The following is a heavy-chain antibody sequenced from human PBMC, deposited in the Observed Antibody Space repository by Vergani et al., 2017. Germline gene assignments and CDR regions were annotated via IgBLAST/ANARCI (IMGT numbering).Heavy chain of an antibody. V-gene: IGHV3-48*04. CDR2: ISSSSSTI. CDR3: ARGEYSSGWYTDAFDI. D-gene: IGHD6-19*01. Sequence: EVQLVESGGGLVQPGGSLRLSCAASGFTFSSYSMNWVRQAPGKGLEWVSYISSSSSTIYYADSVKGRFTISRDNAKNSLYLQMNSLRAEDTAVYYCARGEYSSGWYTDAFDIWGQGTMVTVSS. J-gene: IGHJ3*02. CDR1: GFTFSSYS.